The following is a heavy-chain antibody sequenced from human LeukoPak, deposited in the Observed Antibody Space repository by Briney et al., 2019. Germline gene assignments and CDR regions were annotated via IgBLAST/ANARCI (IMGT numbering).Heavy chain of an antibody. CDR2: INHSGST. J-gene: IGHJ4*02. D-gene: IGHD1-26*01. CDR1: GGSFSGYY. Sequence: SETLSLTCAVYGGSFSGYYWSWIRQPPGKGPEWIGEINHSGSTNYNPSLKSRVTISVDTSKNQFSLKLSSVTAADTAVYYCASRVGATKGGYYFDYWGQGTLVTVSS. CDR3: ASRVGATKGGYYFDY. V-gene: IGHV4-34*01.